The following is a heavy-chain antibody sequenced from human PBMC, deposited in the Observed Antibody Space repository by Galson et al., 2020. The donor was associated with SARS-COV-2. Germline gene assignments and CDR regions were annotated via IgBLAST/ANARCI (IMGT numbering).Heavy chain of an antibody. CDR1: GYSFTNYW. Sequence: GESLKISCKGSGYSFTNYWIGWVRQIPGKGLEWMGIIYPGDSDTRYSPSFQGQVTISADKSISTAYLQWSSLKASDTAMYYCARQRDGYSRALHYWGQGTLVTVSS. J-gene: IGHJ4*02. CDR3: ARQRDGYSRALHY. V-gene: IGHV5-51*01. D-gene: IGHD4-4*01. CDR2: IYPGDSDT.